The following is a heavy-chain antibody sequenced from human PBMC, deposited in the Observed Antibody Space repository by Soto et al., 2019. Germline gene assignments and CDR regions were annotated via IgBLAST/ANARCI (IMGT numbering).Heavy chain of an antibody. D-gene: IGHD4-17*01. CDR2: IYYSGGT. Sequence: QVQLQESGPGLVKPSQTLSLTCTVSGGSISSDDYYWSWIRQHPGKGLEWIGYIYYSGGTYYNPSIKSRATMCMDPSTIEFSLRPASVEAAAAAVYYCARGNQMTTVVLPRGGFDIWGQGTMVTVSS. J-gene: IGHJ3*02. CDR3: ARGNQMTTVVLPRGGFDI. CDR1: GGSISSDDYY. V-gene: IGHV4-31*03.